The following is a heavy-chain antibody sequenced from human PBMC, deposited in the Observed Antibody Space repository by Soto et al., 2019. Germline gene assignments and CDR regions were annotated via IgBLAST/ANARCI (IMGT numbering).Heavy chain of an antibody. CDR3: ARGGGVGVAGSAAFDM. D-gene: IGHD3-3*01. CDR1: GYPVTAYY. CDR2: INPATGAA. V-gene: IGHV1-2*02. J-gene: IGHJ3*02. Sequence: QLHLVQSGAVVKKPGASVTVSCSASGYPVTAYYMHWVRQAPGRGLEWMGGINPATGAAKYTQTFQGGVTMARAPSTSTVFMELSGLKSEDTAVFYCARGGGVGVAGSAAFDMWGQGTLVTVSS.